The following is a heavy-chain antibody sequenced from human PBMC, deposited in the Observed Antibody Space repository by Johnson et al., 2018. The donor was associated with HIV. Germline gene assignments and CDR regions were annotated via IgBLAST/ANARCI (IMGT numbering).Heavy chain of an antibody. J-gene: IGHJ3*02. CDR2: INWNGGST. D-gene: IGHD2-21*02. CDR1: GFNVSDNY. Sequence: MQLVESGGALVQPGGSLRLSCAGSGFNVSDNYMSWVRQAPGKGLEWVSGINWNGGSTGYADSVKGRFTISRDNAKNSLYLQMNSLRAEDTAVYYCARDPAYCGGDCSRGDAFDIWGQGTMVTVSS. V-gene: IGHV3-20*04. CDR3: ARDPAYCGGDCSRGDAFDI.